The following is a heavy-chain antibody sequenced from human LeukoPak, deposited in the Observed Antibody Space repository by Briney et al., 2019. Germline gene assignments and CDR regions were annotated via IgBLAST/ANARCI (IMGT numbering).Heavy chain of an antibody. V-gene: IGHV3-30*04. CDR3: ARGICSSTSCPDDAFDI. Sequence: PGGSLRLSCAASGFTFSSYAMHWVRQAPGKGLEWVAVISYDGSNKYYADSVKGRFTISRDNSKNTLYLQMSSLRAEDTAVYYCARGICSSTSCPDDAFDIWGQGTMVTVSS. CDR1: GFTFSSYA. D-gene: IGHD2-2*01. CDR2: ISYDGSNK. J-gene: IGHJ3*02.